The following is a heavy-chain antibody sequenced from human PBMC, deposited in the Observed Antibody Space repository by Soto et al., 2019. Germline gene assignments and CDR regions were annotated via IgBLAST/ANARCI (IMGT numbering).Heavy chain of an antibody. Sequence: QVQLVESGGGVVQPGRSLRLSCAASGFTFSSYGMHWVRQAPGKGLEWVAVISYDGSNKYYADSVKGRFTISRDNSKNTLYLQMNSLRAADTAVYYCAKDREGATTNWGQGTLVTVSS. CDR3: AKDREGATTN. D-gene: IGHD1-26*01. CDR1: GFTFSSYG. J-gene: IGHJ4*02. V-gene: IGHV3-30*18. CDR2: ISYDGSNK.